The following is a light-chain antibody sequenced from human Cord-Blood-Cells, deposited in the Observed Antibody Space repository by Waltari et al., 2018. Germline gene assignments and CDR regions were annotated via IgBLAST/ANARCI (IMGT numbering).Light chain of an antibody. CDR2: RNN. CDR3: AAWDDSLSGYV. J-gene: IGLJ1*01. V-gene: IGLV1-47*01. CDR1: SPNIGSNY. Sequence: QSVLTHPPPASGTPGQRVTISCSGSSPNIGSNYVYWYQQLPGTAPKLLIYRNNQRPSGVPDRFSGSKSGTSASLAISGLRSEDEADYYCAAWDDSLSGYVFGTGTKVTVL.